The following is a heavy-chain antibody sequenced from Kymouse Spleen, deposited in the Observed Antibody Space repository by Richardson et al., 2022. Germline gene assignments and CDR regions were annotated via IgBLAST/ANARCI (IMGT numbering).Heavy chain of an antibody. CDR2: IWYDGSNK. CDR3: ARYSSSSEGAFDY. CDR1: GFTFSSYG. J-gene: IGHJ4*02. V-gene: IGHV3-33*01. D-gene: IGHD6-6*01. Sequence: QVQLVESGGGVVQPGRSLRLSCAASGFTFSSYGMHWVRQAPGKGLEWVAVIWYDGSNKYYADSVKGRFTISRDNSKNTLYLQMNSLRAEDTAVYYCARYSSSSEGAFDYWGQGTLVTVSS.